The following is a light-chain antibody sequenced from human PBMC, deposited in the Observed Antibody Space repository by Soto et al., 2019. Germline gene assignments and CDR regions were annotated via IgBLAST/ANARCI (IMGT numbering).Light chain of an antibody. J-gene: IGLJ1*01. CDR3: SSYTSSSTYV. Sequence: QSALTQPASVSGSPGQSITISCTGTSSDVGGYNYVSWYQQHPGTAPKLIIYDVNNRPSGVSNRFSGSKSGNTASLTISGLQADDEADYYCSSYTSSSTYVFGTGTKLTVL. CDR2: DVN. V-gene: IGLV2-14*03. CDR1: SSDVGGYNY.